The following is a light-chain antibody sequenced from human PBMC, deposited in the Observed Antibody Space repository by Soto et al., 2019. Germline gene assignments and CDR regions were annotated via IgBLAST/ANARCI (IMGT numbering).Light chain of an antibody. Sequence: QSVLTQPASVSGSPGQSITISCTGSSSDVGAYNFVSWYQHHPGRAPKLILYEVTTRPSGVSSRFSGSKSGNTASLTISGLQADDEATYYCSSYTSTNTPYVFRTGTKV. CDR3: SSYTSTNTPYV. CDR1: SSDVGAYNF. J-gene: IGLJ1*01. V-gene: IGLV2-14*01. CDR2: EVT.